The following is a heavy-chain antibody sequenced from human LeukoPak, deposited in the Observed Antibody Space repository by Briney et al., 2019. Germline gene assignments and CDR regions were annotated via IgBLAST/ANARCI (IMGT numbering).Heavy chain of an antibody. D-gene: IGHD3-10*01. CDR1: GFTFSSYA. J-gene: IGHJ4*02. V-gene: IGHV3-30-3*01. CDR2: ISYDGSNK. CDR3: ARDREVRGVVVDY. Sequence: GGSPRLSCAASGFTFSSYAMHWVRQAPGKGLEWVAVISYDGSNKYYADSVKGRFTISRDNSKNTLYLQMNSLRAEDTAVYYCARDREVRGVVVDYWGQGTLVTVSS.